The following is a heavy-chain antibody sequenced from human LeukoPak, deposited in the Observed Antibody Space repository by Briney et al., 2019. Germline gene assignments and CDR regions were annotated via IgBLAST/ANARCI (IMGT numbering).Heavy chain of an antibody. CDR1: GGSISSGGYY. V-gene: IGHV4-30-2*01. CDR3: ARGYSAIGVYYHYMDV. CDR2: IYHSGST. Sequence: PSQTLSLTCTVSGGSISSGGYYWSWIRQPPGKGLEYIGYIYHSGSTSYNPSLNSRISISLDRSKRQFSLKLRSVTAADTAVYYCARGYSAIGVYYHYMDVWGKGTSVTVSS. J-gene: IGHJ6*03. D-gene: IGHD5-12*01.